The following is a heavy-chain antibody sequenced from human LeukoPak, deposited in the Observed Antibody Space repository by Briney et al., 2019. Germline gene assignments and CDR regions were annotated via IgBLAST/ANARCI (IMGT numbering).Heavy chain of an antibody. CDR3: STSRGTSYYFDY. V-gene: IGHV4-39*01. J-gene: IGHJ4*02. CDR1: GGSISSSSYY. D-gene: IGHD1-26*01. CDR2: IYYSGST. Sequence: SETLSLTCTVSGGSISSSSYYCGWIRQPPGKGLEWIGTIYYSGSTYYSPSLKSRVTISVDTSNNQFSLKLSSVTAADTALYYCSTSRGTSYYFDYWGLGTLVTVSS.